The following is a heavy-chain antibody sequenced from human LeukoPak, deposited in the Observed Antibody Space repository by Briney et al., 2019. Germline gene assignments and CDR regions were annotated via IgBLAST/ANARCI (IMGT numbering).Heavy chain of an antibody. Sequence: ASVKVSCKASGYTFTSYYMHWVRQAPGQGLEWMGIINPSGGSTSYAQKFQGRVTMTRDTSTSTVYMELSSLRSEDTAVYYCVRAPGYYDSSGVFDYWGQGTLVTVSS. D-gene: IGHD3-22*01. J-gene: IGHJ4*02. CDR3: VRAPGYYDSSGVFDY. CDR2: INPSGGST. CDR1: GYTFTSYY. V-gene: IGHV1-46*01.